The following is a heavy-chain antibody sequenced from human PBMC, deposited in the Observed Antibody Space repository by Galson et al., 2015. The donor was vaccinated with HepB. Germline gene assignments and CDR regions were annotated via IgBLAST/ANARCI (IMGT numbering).Heavy chain of an antibody. CDR2: INSDGSST. Sequence: SLRLSCAASGFTFSSYWMHWVRQAPGKGLVWVSRINSDGSSTNYADSVKGRFTISRDNAKNTLYLRMSSLRAEDTAVYYCTRAHQGVLNDYWGQGTLVTVPS. CDR3: TRAHQGVLNDY. J-gene: IGHJ4*02. V-gene: IGHV3-74*01. CDR1: GFTFSSYW. D-gene: IGHD2-8*01.